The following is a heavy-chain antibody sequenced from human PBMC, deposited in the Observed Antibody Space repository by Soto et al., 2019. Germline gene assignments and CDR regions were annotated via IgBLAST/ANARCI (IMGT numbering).Heavy chain of an antibody. CDR1: GGSFSGYY. D-gene: IGHD4-17*01. V-gene: IGHV4-34*01. CDR3: ARAHYGGNWVHAKPGYYFDY. CDR2: INHSGST. J-gene: IGHJ4*02. Sequence: QVQLQQWGAGLLKPSETLSLTCAVYGGSFSGYYWSWIRQPPGKGLEWIGEINHSGSTNYNPSLKSRVTISVDTSKNQFSLKLSSVTAADTAVYYCARAHYGGNWVHAKPGYYFDYWGQGTLVTVSS.